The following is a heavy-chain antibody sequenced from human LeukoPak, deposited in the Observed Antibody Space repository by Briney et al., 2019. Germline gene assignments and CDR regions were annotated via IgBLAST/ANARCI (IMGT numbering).Heavy chain of an antibody. V-gene: IGHV1-18*01. CDR3: ARDEPARYYCDSSARQGPFDY. CDR1: GYTFTSYG. Sequence: ASVKVSCKASGYTFTSYGISWVRQAPGQGLEWMGWISAYNGNTNYAQKLQGRVTMTTDTSTSTAYMELRSLRSDDTAVYYCARDEPARYYCDSSARQGPFDYWGQGTLVTVSS. D-gene: IGHD3-22*01. J-gene: IGHJ4*02. CDR2: ISAYNGNT.